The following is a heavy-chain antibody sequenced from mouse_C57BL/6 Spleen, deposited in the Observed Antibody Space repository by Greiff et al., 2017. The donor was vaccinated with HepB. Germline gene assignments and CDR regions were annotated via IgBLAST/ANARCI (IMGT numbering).Heavy chain of an antibody. CDR2: ISSGGDYI. CDR1: GFTFSSYA. Sequence: EVKLMESGEGLVKPGGSLKLSCAASGFTFSSYAMSWVRQTPEKRLEWVAYISSGGDYIYYADTVKGRFTISRDNARNTLYLQMSSLKSEDTAMYYCTSFYGNYVYFDYWGQGTTLTVSS. D-gene: IGHD2-1*01. V-gene: IGHV5-9-1*02. J-gene: IGHJ2*01. CDR3: TSFYGNYVYFDY.